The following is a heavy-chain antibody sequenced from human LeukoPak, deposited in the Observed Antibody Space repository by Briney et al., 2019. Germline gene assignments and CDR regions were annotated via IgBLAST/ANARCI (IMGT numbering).Heavy chain of an antibody. D-gene: IGHD2-15*01. J-gene: IGHJ4*02. CDR3: ASPCSGGSCYRRANDY. CDR2: ISGSGGST. CDR1: GFTVSSNY. V-gene: IGHV3-23*01. Sequence: PGGSLRLSCAASGFTVSSNYMSWVRQAPGKGLEWVSAISGSGGSTYYADSVKGRFTISRDNSKNTLYLQMNSLRAEDTAVYYCASPCSGGSCYRRANDYWGQGTLVTVSS.